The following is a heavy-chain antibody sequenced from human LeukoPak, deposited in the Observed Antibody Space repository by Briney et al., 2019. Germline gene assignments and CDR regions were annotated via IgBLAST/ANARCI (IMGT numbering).Heavy chain of an antibody. Sequence: ASVKVSCKASGYTFTSYGISWVRQAPGQGLEWMGWISAYNGNTNYAQKLQGKVTMTTDTSTSTAYMELRSLRSDDTAVYYCARVRGPSYGFHGEYAEYFQHWGQGTLVTVSS. CDR2: ISAYNGNT. J-gene: IGHJ1*01. V-gene: IGHV1-18*01. D-gene: IGHD5-18*01. CDR3: ARVRGPSYGFHGEYAEYFQH. CDR1: GYTFTSYG.